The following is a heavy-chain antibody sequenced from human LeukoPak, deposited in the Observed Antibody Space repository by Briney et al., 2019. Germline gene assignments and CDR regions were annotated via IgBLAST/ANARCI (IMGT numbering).Heavy chain of an antibody. V-gene: IGHV1-46*01. J-gene: IGHJ6*03. CDR3: ARKGMTTVPHYYYYYMDV. CDR2: INPSGGSI. CDR1: GYTFTSYY. Sequence: ASVKVSCKASGYTFTSYYMHWVRQAPGQGLEWMGIINPSGGSISYAQKFQGRVTMTRDMSTSTVYIELSSLRSEDTAVYYCARKGMTTVPHYYYYYMDVWGKGTTVTVSS. D-gene: IGHD4-17*01.